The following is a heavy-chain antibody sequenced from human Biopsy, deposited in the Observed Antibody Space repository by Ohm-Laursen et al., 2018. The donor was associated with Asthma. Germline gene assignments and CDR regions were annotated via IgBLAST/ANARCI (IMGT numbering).Heavy chain of an antibody. CDR3: ARGQKSAGDRWFDP. CDR1: GYTFIGCH. V-gene: IGHV1-2*06. Sequence: GSSVKVSCKVSGYTFIGCHIHWMRQAPGQGPEWMGRINPNSGGTNYAQKFQGRVTMTRDTSISTAYMEVSRLRSDDTAVYYCARGQKSAGDRWFDPWGQGTLVTVSS. J-gene: IGHJ5*02. CDR2: INPNSGGT. D-gene: IGHD6-13*01.